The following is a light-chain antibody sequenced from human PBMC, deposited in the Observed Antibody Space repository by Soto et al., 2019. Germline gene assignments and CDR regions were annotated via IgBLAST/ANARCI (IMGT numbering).Light chain of an antibody. Sequence: VLTQPPSVSVAPGQTARITCEGHNIGSKSVHWYQLRPGQAPVVVVYDDTDRPSGIPERFSGSNSGNTATLTITRVEAGDGADYYCQVRDSSNDYLVFGGGTKLTVL. CDR3: QVRDSSNDYLV. J-gene: IGLJ3*02. V-gene: IGLV3-21*02. CDR1: NIGSKS. CDR2: DDT.